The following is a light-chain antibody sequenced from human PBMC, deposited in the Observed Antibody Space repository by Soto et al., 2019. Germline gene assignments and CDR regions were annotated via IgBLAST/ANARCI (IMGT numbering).Light chain of an antibody. CDR2: YAS. V-gene: IGKV3-15*01. CDR3: QQYNDWPPIT. CDR1: HSVSNN. Sequence: EIIMTQSPATLSVSPGERATLSCRASHSVSNNLAWYQQTPGQAPRLLIYYASTSATGIPARFNGSGSGTEFTLTISSLQSEDFALYYCQQYNDWPPITFGQGTRLEVK. J-gene: IGKJ5*01.